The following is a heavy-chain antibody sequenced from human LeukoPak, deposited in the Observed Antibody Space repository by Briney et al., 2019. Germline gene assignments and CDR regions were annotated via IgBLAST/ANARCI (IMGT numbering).Heavy chain of an antibody. CDR3: ATHGRAYYFDY. CDR1: GASISSGGYY. D-gene: IGHD1-26*01. V-gene: IGHV4-31*03. Sequence: PSQTLSLTCTVSGASISSGGYYWSWIRQHPGKGLEWIGYISYSGSTYYNPSLKSRVSISVDTSKNQFSLKLSSVTAADTAFYCCATHGRAYYFDYWGQGTLVTVSS. CDR2: ISYSGST. J-gene: IGHJ4*02.